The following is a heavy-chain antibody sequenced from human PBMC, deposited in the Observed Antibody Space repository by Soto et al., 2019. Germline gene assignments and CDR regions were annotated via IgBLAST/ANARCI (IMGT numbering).Heavy chain of an antibody. CDR3: ALGGYNYGRPFDF. D-gene: IGHD5-18*01. V-gene: IGHV4-59*01. Sequence: SETLSLTCNVSGGSISNFHLSWIRQPPGKGLEWIGYIYYSGNYYNPSLTSRVSMSLDKSKNQFSLHLKSVTAADTALYFCALGGYNYGRPFDFWRQGTRVTASS. J-gene: IGHJ4*02. CDR1: GGSISNFH. CDR2: IYYSGN.